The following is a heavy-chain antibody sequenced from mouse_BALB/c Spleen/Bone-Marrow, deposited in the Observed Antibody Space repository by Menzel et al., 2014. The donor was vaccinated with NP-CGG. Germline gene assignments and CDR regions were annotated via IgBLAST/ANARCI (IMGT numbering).Heavy chain of an antibody. CDR3: VRREYDDYFDY. CDR1: GFTFDSYN. D-gene: IGHD2-14*01. J-gene: IGHJ2*01. CDR2: ISSGGGNT. V-gene: IGHV5-9*03. Sequence: EVQLQESGGGLVTPGGSLKLSCAASGFTFDSYNMSWVRQTPEKRLEWVATISSGGGNTYYPDSVKGRFTISRDNAKNNLYLQMSSLRSEDTALYYCVRREYDDYFDYWGQGTTLTVSP.